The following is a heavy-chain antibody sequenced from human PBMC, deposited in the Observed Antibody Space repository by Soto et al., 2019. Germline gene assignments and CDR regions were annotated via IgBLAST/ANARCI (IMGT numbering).Heavy chain of an antibody. J-gene: IGHJ2*01. Sequence: PSETLSLTCTPSGGSVSSGSYYWSWIRQPQGKGLEWIGSIYYSGNTKHNPSLKSRVTISKDTSKKQFSLKLSSVTAADTAVYYCARVGYSSSWFWYFDLWGRGTLVTVSS. CDR1: GGSVSSGSYY. D-gene: IGHD6-13*01. CDR3: ARVGYSSSWFWYFDL. V-gene: IGHV4-61*01. CDR2: IYYSGNT.